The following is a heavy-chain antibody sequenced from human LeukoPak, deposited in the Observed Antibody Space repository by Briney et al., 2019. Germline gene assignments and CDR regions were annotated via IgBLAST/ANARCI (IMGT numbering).Heavy chain of an antibody. D-gene: IGHD4-17*01. CDR3: ARDFGGDGDYLPIDY. J-gene: IGHJ4*02. Sequence: PGGSLRLSCAASGFTFSSYSMSWVRQAPGKGLEWVSSIISSSSYIYYADSVQGRFTISRDNAKNSLYLQMNSLRAEDTAVYYCARDFGGDGDYLPIDYWGQGTLVTVSS. CDR2: IISSSSYI. V-gene: IGHV3-21*01. CDR1: GFTFSSYS.